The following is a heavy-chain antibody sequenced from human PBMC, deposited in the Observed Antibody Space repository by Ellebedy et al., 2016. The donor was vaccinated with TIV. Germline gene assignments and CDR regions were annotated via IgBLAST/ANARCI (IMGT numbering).Heavy chain of an antibody. Sequence: GESLKISCAASGFTFTSYAMSWVRQAPGKGLEWVSSISSSDGRPYFADSVKGRFTISRDNSKNTLYLQVDSLRAEVTAIYYCASDPWGVGPAFDIWGQGTMVTVSS. D-gene: IGHD1-26*01. CDR3: ASDPWGVGPAFDI. CDR2: ISSSDGRP. J-gene: IGHJ3*02. CDR1: GFTFTSYA. V-gene: IGHV3-23*01.